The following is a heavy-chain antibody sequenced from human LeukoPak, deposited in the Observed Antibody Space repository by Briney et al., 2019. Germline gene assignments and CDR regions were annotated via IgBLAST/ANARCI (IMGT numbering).Heavy chain of an antibody. J-gene: IGHJ4*02. V-gene: IGHV3-7*01. CDR2: IKQDGSEK. CDR1: GFTFSSYS. CDR3: ARGDDFWSGYSHYTVGDY. D-gene: IGHD3-3*01. Sequence: GRSLRLSCAASGFTFSSYSMNWVRQAPGKGLEWVANIKQDGSEKYYVDSVKGRFTISRDNAKNSLYLQMNSLRAEDTAVYYCARGDDFWSGYSHYTVGDYWGQGTLVTVSS.